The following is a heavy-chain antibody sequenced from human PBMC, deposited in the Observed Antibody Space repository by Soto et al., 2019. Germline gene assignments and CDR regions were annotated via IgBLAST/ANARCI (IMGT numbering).Heavy chain of an antibody. V-gene: IGHV3-48*02. CDR3: VREDILGVRSFDY. J-gene: IGHJ4*02. Sequence: VGSLRLSCAASGFTFSGYSVNWVRQAPGKGLEWVSYISSGSKTIYYAESVKGRFTVSRDNARNSQYLQMNSLRDEDTAVYYCVREDILGVRSFDYWGQGTLVTVSS. D-gene: IGHD3-9*01. CDR2: ISSGSKTI. CDR1: GFTFSGYS.